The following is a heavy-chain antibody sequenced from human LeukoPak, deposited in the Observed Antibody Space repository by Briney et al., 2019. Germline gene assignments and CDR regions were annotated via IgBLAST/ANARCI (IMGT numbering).Heavy chain of an antibody. CDR3: ARNLGPFDV. Sequence: GGSLRLSCAASGFTFNHFAMTWVRQAPGKGLEWVSTIAHAGTYHADSVKGRFIISRDNSKNMLYLQLNSLRADDTAMYYCARNLGPFDVRGHGTMVSVSS. V-gene: IGHV3-23*01. CDR1: GFTFNHFA. J-gene: IGHJ3*01. CDR2: IAHAGT. D-gene: IGHD3-16*01.